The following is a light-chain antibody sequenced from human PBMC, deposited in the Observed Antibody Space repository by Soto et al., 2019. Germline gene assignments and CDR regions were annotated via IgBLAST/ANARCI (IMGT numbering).Light chain of an antibody. V-gene: IGLV2-14*01. CDR2: EVS. CDR3: SSYTSASTWV. J-gene: IGLJ3*02. CDR1: GSDIGYYNY. Sequence: QLVLTQPASVSGSPGQSITISCTGTGSDIGYYNYASWYQQHPGEAPKLMIYEVSNRPSGISNRFSGSKSGNTASLTISGLQAEDEADYFCSSYTSASTWVFGGGTKLTVL.